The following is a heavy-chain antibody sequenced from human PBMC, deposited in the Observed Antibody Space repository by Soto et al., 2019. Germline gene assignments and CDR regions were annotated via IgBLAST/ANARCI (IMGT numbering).Heavy chain of an antibody. CDR3: XXXXQVGPYYYY. Sequence: QVQLHESGPGLVKASETLSLTCSVSGGSISSDFWDWIRQPAGKGLEWIGRIYPSGSANHNPSLNSRVTMSADTSKNQISLKLNSVTAADTXXXXXXXXXQVGPYYYY. J-gene: IGHJ6*01. CDR2: IYPSGSA. V-gene: IGHV4-4*07. CDR1: GGSISSDF.